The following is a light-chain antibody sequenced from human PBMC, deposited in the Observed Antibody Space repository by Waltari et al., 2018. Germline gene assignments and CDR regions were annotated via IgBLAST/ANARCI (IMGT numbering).Light chain of an antibody. CDR3: QQYDNWPPWT. V-gene: IGKV3-15*01. CDR2: NSS. CDR1: QSISIN. Sequence: VMTQSPATLSVSPGESATLSCRASQSISINLAWYQQKPDRAPRLPIYNSSTRGTGVPARFSDRVAGTEFTLTISSLQSKDFAVYYCQQYDNWPPWTFGQGTKVEI. J-gene: IGKJ1*01.